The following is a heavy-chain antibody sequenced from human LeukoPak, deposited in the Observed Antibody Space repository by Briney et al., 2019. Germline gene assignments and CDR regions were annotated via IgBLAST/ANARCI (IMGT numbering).Heavy chain of an antibody. CDR3: ARDKQHSYGRYFDH. D-gene: IGHD5-18*01. V-gene: IGHV4-59*01. Sequence: SETVSLTCSVSGDPISTYHWNWIRKSPGKGLAWIGYMQSSGNSNYNPALRSRVTMFVDTSKNQVALILNSVTAADTAVYYCARDKQHSYGRYFDHWGQGALVTVSS. CDR1: GDPISTYH. J-gene: IGHJ4*02. CDR2: MQSSGNS.